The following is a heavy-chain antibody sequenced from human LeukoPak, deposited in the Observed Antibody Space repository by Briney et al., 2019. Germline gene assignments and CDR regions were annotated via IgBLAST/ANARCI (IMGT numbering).Heavy chain of an antibody. CDR3: ARFSLGIAVAGTGEAFDI. V-gene: IGHV4-4*07. CDR1: GGSISSYY. Sequence: SETLSLTCTVSGGSISSYYWSWIRQPAGKGLEWIGRIYTSGSTNYNPSLKSRVTMSVDTSKNQFSLKLSSVTAADTAVYYCARFSLGIAVAGTGEAFDIWGQGTMVTVFS. J-gene: IGHJ3*02. D-gene: IGHD6-19*01. CDR2: IYTSGST.